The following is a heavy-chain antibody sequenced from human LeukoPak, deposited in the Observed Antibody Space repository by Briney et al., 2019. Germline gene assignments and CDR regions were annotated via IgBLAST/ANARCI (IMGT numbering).Heavy chain of an antibody. CDR1: GFTFSSYG. CDR3: AELGITMIGGV. Sequence: PGGSLRLSCAASGFTFSSYGMSWVRQAPGKGLEWVPAISGSGSTIYYADSVKGRFTISRDNAKNSLYLQMNSLRAEDTAVYYCAELGITMIGGVWGKGTTVTISS. D-gene: IGHD3-10*02. V-gene: IGHV3-48*04. CDR2: ISGSGSTI. J-gene: IGHJ6*04.